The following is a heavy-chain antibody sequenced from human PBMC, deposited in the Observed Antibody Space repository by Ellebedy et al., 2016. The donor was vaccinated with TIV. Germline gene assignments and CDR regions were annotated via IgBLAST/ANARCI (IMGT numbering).Heavy chain of an antibody. CDR1: GGSFSGYY. J-gene: IGHJ6*02. D-gene: IGHD2-2*01. CDR2: INHRGST. Sequence: MPSETLSLTCAVYGGSFSGYYWRWIRQPPGKGLEWIGEINHRGSTNYNPSLKSRVTISLDTSKNQFSLKLSSVTAADTAVYYCARVVVPAAMLLYYYYAMDVWGQGTTVTVSS. V-gene: IGHV4-34*01. CDR3: ARVVVPAAMLLYYYYAMDV.